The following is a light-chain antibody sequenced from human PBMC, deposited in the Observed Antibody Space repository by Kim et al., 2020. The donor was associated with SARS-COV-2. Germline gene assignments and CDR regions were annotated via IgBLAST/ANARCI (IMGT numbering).Light chain of an antibody. CDR3: MQALATPGT. CDR2: LVS. J-gene: IGKJ1*01. Sequence: DIVMIQSPLSLPVTPGEPASISCRSSQSLLHSNGNTYLDWYLQKPGQSPQLLIYLVSNRASGVPDRFSGSGSGTDFTLKISRVEAEDVGFYYCMQALATPGTFGQGTKVDIK. CDR1: QSLLHSNGNTY. V-gene: IGKV2-28*01.